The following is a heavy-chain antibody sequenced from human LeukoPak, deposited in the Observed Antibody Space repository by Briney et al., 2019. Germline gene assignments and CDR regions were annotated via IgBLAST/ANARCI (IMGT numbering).Heavy chain of an antibody. V-gene: IGHV4-30-4*01. J-gene: IGHJ4*02. Sequence: SETLSLTCTVSGGSISSGDYYWSWIRQPPGKGLEWIGYIYYSGSTYYNPSLKSRVTLSVDTSENQFSLKLRSVTAADTAVYYCAREGDPEGHWGQGTLVTVSS. CDR3: AREGDPEGH. D-gene: IGHD1-14*01. CDR1: GGSISSGDYY. CDR2: IYYSGST.